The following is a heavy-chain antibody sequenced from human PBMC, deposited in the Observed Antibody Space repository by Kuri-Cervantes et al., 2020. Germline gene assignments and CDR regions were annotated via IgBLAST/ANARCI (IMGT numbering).Heavy chain of an antibody. CDR3: ARGGRKYCSSTSCYLQNWFDP. Sequence: SETLSLTCTVSGGSISGTYYWSWIRQHPGKGLEWIGYIYYSGSTYYNPSLKSLVTISVDTSKNQFSLKLSSVTAADTAVYYCARGGRKYCSSTSCYLQNWFDPWGQGTLVTVSS. V-gene: IGHV4-31*01. D-gene: IGHD2-2*01. J-gene: IGHJ5*02. CDR2: IYYSGST. CDR1: GGSISGTYY.